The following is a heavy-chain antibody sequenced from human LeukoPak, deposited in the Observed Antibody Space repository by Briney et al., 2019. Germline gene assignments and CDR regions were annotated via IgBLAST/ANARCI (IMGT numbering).Heavy chain of an antibody. J-gene: IGHJ5*02. D-gene: IGHD2-15*01. CDR1: GGSISSGGYC. CDR2: NYYSGST. CDR3: ARTSRCSGGSCYFSS. V-gene: IGHV4-31*03. Sequence: SETLSLTCTVSGGSISSGGYCWSWLRPHPGQGLEWIGYNYYSGSTYYNPSLKRRVTISVDTSKNQFSLKLSSVTAADTAVYYCARTSRCSGGSCYFSSWGQGTLVSVSS.